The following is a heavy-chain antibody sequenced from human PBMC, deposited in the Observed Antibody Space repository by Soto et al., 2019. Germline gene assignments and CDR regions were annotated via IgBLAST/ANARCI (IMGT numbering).Heavy chain of an antibody. CDR3: ARVGTYDSESSGYSEAFDI. J-gene: IGHJ3*02. CDR1: GGTFSTYG. CDR2: IVPIFATA. Sequence: QVQLVQSGAEVKKPGSSVKVSCKASGGTFSTYGISWVRQAPGQGLEWMGGIVPIFATANYAQKFQGRVTITADKSTSTAYMELSSLRSEDTAVYYCARVGTYDSESSGYSEAFDIWGQGTMVTVSS. D-gene: IGHD3-22*01. V-gene: IGHV1-69*06.